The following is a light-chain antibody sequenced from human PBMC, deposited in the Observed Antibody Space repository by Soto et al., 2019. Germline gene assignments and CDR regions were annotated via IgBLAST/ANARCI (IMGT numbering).Light chain of an antibody. CDR2: ETN. Sequence: QSVLTQPPSASGTPGQRVTISCSGSSSNIGNNHVYWYQQLAGTAPKLLMSETNQRPSGVPNRFTASKYGSSASLAISGLRSEDEAGYYCAAWDGGLSRPLFGGGTKVTVL. J-gene: IGLJ3*02. CDR1: SSNIGNNH. V-gene: IGLV1-47*01. CDR3: AAWDGGLSRPL.